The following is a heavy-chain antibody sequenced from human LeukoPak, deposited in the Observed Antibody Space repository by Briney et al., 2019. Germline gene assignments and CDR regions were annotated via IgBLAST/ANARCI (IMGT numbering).Heavy chain of an antibody. CDR1: GGSISSSSDY. CDR3: ARASLRFLEWFFRYSPHYFDY. Sequence: SETLSLTCTVSGGSISSSSDYWGWIRQPPGKGLEWIGSIYYSGSTYYNPSLKSRVTISVDTSKNQFSLKLSSVTAADTAVYYCARASLRFLEWFFRYSPHYFDYWGQGTLVTVSS. J-gene: IGHJ4*02. CDR2: IYYSGST. D-gene: IGHD3-3*01. V-gene: IGHV4-39*07.